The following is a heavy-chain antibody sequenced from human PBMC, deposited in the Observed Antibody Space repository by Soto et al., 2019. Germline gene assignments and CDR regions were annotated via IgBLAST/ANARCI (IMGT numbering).Heavy chain of an antibody. Sequence: QVQLVASGGGVVQPGRSLRLSCAASGFTFSSYAIHWVRQAPGKGLEWVAVISYHGSNEYYADSVKGRFTISRDNSKNSLYRQMNSLRAEDTSVSYCARGVRPSNLPSENYYYYGMDVWGKGTTSTVAS. J-gene: IGHJ6*04. D-gene: IGHD2-2*01. CDR1: GFTFSSYA. CDR2: ISYHGSNE. CDR3: ARGVRPSNLPSENYYYYGMDV. V-gene: IGHV3-30-3*01.